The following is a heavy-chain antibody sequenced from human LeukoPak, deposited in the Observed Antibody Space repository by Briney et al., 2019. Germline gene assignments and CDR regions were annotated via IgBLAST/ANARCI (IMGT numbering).Heavy chain of an antibody. Sequence: PGGSLRLSCAASGFTFSSYAMSWVRQAPGKGLEWVSAISGSGGSTYYADSVKGRFTISRDNSKNTLYLQMNSLRAEDTAVYYCARAPPVVVTAILYYWGQGTLVTVSS. V-gene: IGHV3-23*01. D-gene: IGHD2-21*02. CDR2: ISGSGGST. J-gene: IGHJ4*02. CDR1: GFTFSSYA. CDR3: ARAPPVVVTAILYY.